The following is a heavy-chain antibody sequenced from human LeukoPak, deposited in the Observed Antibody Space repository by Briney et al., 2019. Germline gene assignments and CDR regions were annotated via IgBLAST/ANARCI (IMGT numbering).Heavy chain of an antibody. Sequence: GGSLRLSCAASGFAFSDYYMSWIRQAPGKGLEWVSYISSSGSTIYYADSVKGRFTISRDNAKNSLYLQMNSLRAEDTAVYYCAGEIVGASQFIWGQGTMVTVSS. V-gene: IGHV3-11*01. D-gene: IGHD1-26*01. CDR2: ISSSGSTI. J-gene: IGHJ3*02. CDR1: GFAFSDYY. CDR3: AGEIVGASQFI.